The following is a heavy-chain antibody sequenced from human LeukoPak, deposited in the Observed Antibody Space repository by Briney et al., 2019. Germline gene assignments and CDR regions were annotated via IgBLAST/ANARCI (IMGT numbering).Heavy chain of an antibody. CDR2: ISGSARNT. Sequence: GGSLRLSCGASGFTFSSYAMAWVRQAPGKGLEWVSAISGSARNTYYADSVKGRFATSRDNSKNTLYLQMNSLRAGDTAVYYCARDRGFYGAGSYKEYFQHWGQGTRVTVSS. CDR1: GFTFSSYA. V-gene: IGHV3-23*01. J-gene: IGHJ1*01. CDR3: ARDRGFYGAGSYKEYFQH. D-gene: IGHD3-10*01.